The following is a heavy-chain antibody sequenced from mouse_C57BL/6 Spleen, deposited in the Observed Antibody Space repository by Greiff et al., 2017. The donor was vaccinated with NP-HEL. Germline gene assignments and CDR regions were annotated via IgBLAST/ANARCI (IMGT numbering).Heavy chain of an antibody. D-gene: IGHD1-1*01. CDR1: GFTFSDYG. J-gene: IGHJ2*01. V-gene: IGHV5-17*01. CDR2: ISSGSSTI. CDR3: ARMGYGSSLDY. Sequence: EVMLVESGGGLVKPGGSLKLSCAASGFTFSDYGMHWVRQAPEKGLEWVAYISSGSSTIYYADTVKGRFTISRDNAKNTLFLQMTSLRSEDTAMYYCARMGYGSSLDYWGQGTTLTVSS.